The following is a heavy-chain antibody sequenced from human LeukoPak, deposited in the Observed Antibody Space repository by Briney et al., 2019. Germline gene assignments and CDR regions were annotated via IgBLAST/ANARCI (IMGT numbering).Heavy chain of an antibody. V-gene: IGHV3-43D*03. J-gene: IGHJ4*02. CDR2: ISWDGGST. D-gene: IGHD6-13*01. Sequence: GGSLRLSCAASGFTFDDYAMHWVRQAPGKGLEWVSLISWDGGSTYYVDSVKGRFTISRDNSKNSLYLQMNSLRAEDTALYYCAKATTSSWHRGDYFDYWGQGTLVTVSS. CDR3: AKATTSSWHRGDYFDY. CDR1: GFTFDDYA.